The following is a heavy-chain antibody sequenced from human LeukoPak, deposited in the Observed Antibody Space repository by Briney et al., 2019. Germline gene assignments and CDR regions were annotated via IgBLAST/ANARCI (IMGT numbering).Heavy chain of an antibody. J-gene: IGHJ4*02. CDR2: IIPIFGTA. CDR1: GGTFSSYA. CDR3: ASTVVVVAATPTRFDY. Sequence: ASVKVSCKACGGTFSSYAISWVRQAPGQGLEWMGRIIPIFGTANYAQKFQGRVTITTDESTSTAYMELSSLRSEDTAVYYCASTVVVVAATPTRFDYWGQGTLVTVSS. D-gene: IGHD2-15*01. V-gene: IGHV1-69*05.